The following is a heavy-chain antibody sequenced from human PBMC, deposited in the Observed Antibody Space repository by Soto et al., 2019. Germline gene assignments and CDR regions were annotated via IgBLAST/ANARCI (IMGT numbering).Heavy chain of an antibody. CDR3: ARDYGSGSAYPLYYYGMDV. V-gene: IGHV1-69*04. D-gene: IGHD3-10*01. CDR2: IIPILGIA. CDR1: GGTFSSYT. Sequence: GASVKVSCKASGGTFSSYTISWVRQAPGQGLEWMGRIIPILGIANYAQKFQGRVTITADKSTSTAYMELSSLRSEDTAVYYCARDYGSGSAYPLYYYGMDVWGQGTTVTVSS. J-gene: IGHJ6*02.